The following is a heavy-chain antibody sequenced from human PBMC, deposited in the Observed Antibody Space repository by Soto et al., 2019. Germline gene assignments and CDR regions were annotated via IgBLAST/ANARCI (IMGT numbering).Heavy chain of an antibody. D-gene: IGHD4-17*01. CDR3: ARDQISGDYCDQFDD. CDR1: GFTFSSHG. V-gene: IGHV3-30*03. CDR2: ISYDGSDE. J-gene: IGHJ4*02. Sequence: QVQLVESGGGVVQPGRSLRLSCAASGFTFSSHGMHWVRQAPGKGLEWVAVISYDGSDESYADSVKGRFTISRDNSKITLYLQMNSLRPEDTAVYYCARDQISGDYCDQFDDCGQGTLVNVSS.